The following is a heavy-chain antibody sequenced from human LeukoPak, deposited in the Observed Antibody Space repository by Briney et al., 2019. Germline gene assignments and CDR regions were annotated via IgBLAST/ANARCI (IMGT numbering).Heavy chain of an antibody. CDR3: AKDLSSGWYPYYFDF. D-gene: IGHD6-19*01. V-gene: IGHV3-23*01. Sequence: PGGSLRLSCAASGFTFDDYAMNWVRQAPGKGLEWVSAISGSGAATFNADSVKGRFTISRDNSKNTLYLQMNSLRAEDTAVYYCAKDLSSGWYPYYFDFWGRGTLVTVSS. CDR2: ISGSGAAT. J-gene: IGHJ4*02. CDR1: GFTFDDYA.